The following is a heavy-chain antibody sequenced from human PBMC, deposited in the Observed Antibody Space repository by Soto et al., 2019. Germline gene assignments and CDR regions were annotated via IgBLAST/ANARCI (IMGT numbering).Heavy chain of an antibody. J-gene: IGHJ4*02. CDR3: ARDSLPRSLLLIGYNFDY. CDR2: ASYDASDE. Sequence: QVQLVESGGGVVPPGMSLRLSCVVSGFSFSDYALHWVRQAPGKGLEWVAGASYDASDEDHYADCVKGRFTISRDTSKNTLYLQMSSLRADDSAIYYCARDSLPRSLLLIGYNFDYWGQGTLVTVSS. CDR1: GFSFSDYA. V-gene: IGHV3-30-3*01. D-gene: IGHD3-9*01.